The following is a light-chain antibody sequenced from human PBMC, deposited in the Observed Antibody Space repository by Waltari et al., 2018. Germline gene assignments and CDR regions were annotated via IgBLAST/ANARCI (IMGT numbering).Light chain of an antibody. V-gene: IGLV1-40*01. J-gene: IGLJ2*01. Sequence: QSGLTQPPSVSGAPGQRVTLSCTGSNSNIGAGYDVHWYQLLPGTAPKHLIYGNSNRPPGDPDRFSGSKSGASASLAITGLQAEDEAGDYCQSYDSLSGSVFGGGTKLTVL. CDR1: NSNIGAGYD. CDR2: GNS. CDR3: QSYDSLSGSV.